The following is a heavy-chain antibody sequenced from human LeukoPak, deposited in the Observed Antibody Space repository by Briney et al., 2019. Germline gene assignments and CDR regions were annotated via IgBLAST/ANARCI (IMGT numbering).Heavy chain of an antibody. Sequence: SETLSLTCSVSVGSLTGYYWNWIRQPAGKGLEWIGRIYTSGSTSYNPSLESRVTMPLDASKNQFSLKLSSVTAADTAVYFCAKGRGYYDSSGYFNFWGQGILVTVST. V-gene: IGHV4-4*07. CDR3: AKGRGYYDSSGYFNF. J-gene: IGHJ4*02. D-gene: IGHD3-22*01. CDR2: IYTSGST. CDR1: VGSLTGYY.